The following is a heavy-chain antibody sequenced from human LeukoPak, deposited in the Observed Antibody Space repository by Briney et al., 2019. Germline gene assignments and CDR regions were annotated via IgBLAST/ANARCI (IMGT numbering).Heavy chain of an antibody. CDR1: GDSVSSNSAA. V-gene: IGHV6-1*01. D-gene: IGHD3-22*01. CDR2: TYYRSKWYN. CDR3: ARADYYDSRSYYFDY. J-gene: IGHJ4*02. Sequence: SQTLSLTCAISGDSVSSNSAAWHWIRQSPARVLEWQGRTYYRSKWYNDYAGSVKSRMAINPDTSKNQFTLQLNSVTPEDTAVYYCARADYYDSRSYYFDYWGQGTLVTVSS.